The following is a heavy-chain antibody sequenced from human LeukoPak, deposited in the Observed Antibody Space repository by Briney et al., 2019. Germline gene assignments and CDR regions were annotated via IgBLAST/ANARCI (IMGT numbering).Heavy chain of an antibody. V-gene: IGHV4-4*07. J-gene: IGHJ4*02. CDR2: IYRTGSTDST. Sequence: SETLSLTCTVSGVSISSSYCSWIPQPAGKGLEGIGRIYRTGSTDSTDFNPSVKSRVTMSVDTSKTQFSLKLGSVTAAETAVYYCAGFGAGSYYWGQGPLVTVSS. D-gene: IGHD3-10*01. CDR1: GVSISSSY. CDR3: AGFGAGSYY.